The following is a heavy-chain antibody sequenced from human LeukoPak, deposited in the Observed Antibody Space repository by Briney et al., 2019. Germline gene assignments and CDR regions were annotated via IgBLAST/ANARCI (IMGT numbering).Heavy chain of an antibody. D-gene: IGHD5-18*01. CDR1: GCSITIDNHH. CDR2: IHHSGSP. Sequence: SETLSLTCTVSGCSITIDNHHWDWIRKPPGNGLEWIGSIHHSGSPYYNPSLRSRLTLSVDIARNQFSLNLNSVTAADTAVYYCARRDSSFDSCGQGILVTVSS. J-gene: IGHJ4*02. CDR3: ARRDSSFDS. V-gene: IGHV4-39*01.